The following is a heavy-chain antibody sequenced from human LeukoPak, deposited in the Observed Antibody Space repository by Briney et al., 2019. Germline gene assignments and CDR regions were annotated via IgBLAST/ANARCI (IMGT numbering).Heavy chain of an antibody. D-gene: IGHD4-17*01. V-gene: IGHV3-21*01. CDR3: ARDGHGDYGNDAFDI. Sequence: GGSLRLSCAASGSTFSSYSMNWVRQAPGKGLEWVSSISSSSSYIYYADSVKGRFTISRDNAKNSLYLQMNSLRAEDTAVYYCARDGHGDYGNDAFDIWGQGTMVTVSS. CDR1: GSTFSSYS. CDR2: ISSSSSYI. J-gene: IGHJ3*02.